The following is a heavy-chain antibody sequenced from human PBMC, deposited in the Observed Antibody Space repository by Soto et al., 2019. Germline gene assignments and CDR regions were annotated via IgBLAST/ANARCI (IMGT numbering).Heavy chain of an antibody. Sequence: GGSLRLSCAASGFTFSSYAMHWVRQAPGKGLEWVAVISYDGSNKYYADSVKGRFTISRDNSKNTLYLQMNSLRAEDTAVYYCARPPDPGFNWFDPWGQGTLVTV. CDR1: GFTFSSYA. CDR2: ISYDGSNK. CDR3: ARPPDPGFNWFDP. J-gene: IGHJ5*02. V-gene: IGHV3-30-3*01.